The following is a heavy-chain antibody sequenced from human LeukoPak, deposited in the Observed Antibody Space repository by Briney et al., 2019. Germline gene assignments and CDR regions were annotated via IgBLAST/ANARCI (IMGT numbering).Heavy chain of an antibody. V-gene: IGHV4-30-4*02. J-gene: IGHJ4*02. CDR3: ARNSRGTEYFDY. D-gene: IGHD6-13*01. Sequence: SETLSLTCTVSGGSISSGDYYWSWIRQPPGKGLEWIGYIYYSGSTYYNPSLKSRVTISVDTSKNQFSLKLSSVTAADTAVYYCARNSRGTEYFDYWGQGTLVTVSS. CDR1: GGSISSGDYY. CDR2: IYYSGST.